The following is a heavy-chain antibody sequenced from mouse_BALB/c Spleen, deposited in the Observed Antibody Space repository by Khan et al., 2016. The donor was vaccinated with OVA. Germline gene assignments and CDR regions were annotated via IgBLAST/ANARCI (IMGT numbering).Heavy chain of an antibody. D-gene: IGHD2-10*01. CDR3: AIETAYYGNYEAMDY. V-gene: IGHV2-9*02. J-gene: IGHJ4*01. CDR2: IWAGGST. CDR1: GFSLTNYG. Sequence: QVQLKESGPGLVAPSQSLSITCTVSGFSLTNYGVNWVRQPPGKGLEWLGIIWAGGSTNYNSALMSRVSIRKDNAKSQVFLKMNSLQTDDTAMYXSAIETAYYGNYEAMDYWGQGTSVTVSS.